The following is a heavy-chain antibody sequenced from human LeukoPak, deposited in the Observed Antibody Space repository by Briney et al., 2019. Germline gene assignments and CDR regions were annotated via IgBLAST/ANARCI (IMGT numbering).Heavy chain of an antibody. V-gene: IGHV1-18*01. J-gene: IGHJ4*02. Sequence: ASVKVSCKTSGYNFPIYGVSWVRQAPGQGLEWMAWISGYNGNTNYEQKYQGRVTLTTDTSTSTVYMELRSLRSDDTAVYYCASGREGYNPSDFWGQGTLVTVSS. CDR3: ASGREGYNPSDF. CDR2: ISGYNGNT. D-gene: IGHD5-24*01. CDR1: GYNFPIYG.